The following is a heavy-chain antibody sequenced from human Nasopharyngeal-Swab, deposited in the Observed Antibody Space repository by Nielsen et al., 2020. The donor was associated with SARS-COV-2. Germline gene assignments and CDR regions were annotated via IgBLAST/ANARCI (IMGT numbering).Heavy chain of an antibody. J-gene: IGHJ4*02. Sequence: GGSLRLSCAASGFTFSDYYMSWIRQAPGKGLEWVSYISSSGSTIYYADSVKGRFTISRDNAKNSLYLQMNSLRAEETAVYYCARGGDIVVVVAATDYWGQGTLVTVSS. D-gene: IGHD2-15*01. CDR1: GFTFSDYY. CDR2: ISSSGSTI. V-gene: IGHV3-11*04. CDR3: ARGGDIVVVVAATDY.